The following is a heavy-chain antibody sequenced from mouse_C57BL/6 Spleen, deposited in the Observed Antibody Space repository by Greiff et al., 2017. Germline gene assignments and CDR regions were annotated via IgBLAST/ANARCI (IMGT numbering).Heavy chain of an antibody. V-gene: IGHV5-6*02. Sequence: EVMLVESGGDLVKPGGSLKLSCAASGFTFSSYGMSWVRQTPDKRLEWVATISSGGSYTYYPDSVKGRFTISSDNAKNTLYLQMSSLKSEDTAMYYWARRGYSFMDYWGQGTSVTVSS. CDR3: ARRGYSFMDY. CDR2: ISSGGSYT. J-gene: IGHJ4*01. CDR1: GFTFSSYG.